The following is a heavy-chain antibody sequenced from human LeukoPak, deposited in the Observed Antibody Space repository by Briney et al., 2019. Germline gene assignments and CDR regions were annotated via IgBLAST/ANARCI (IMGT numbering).Heavy chain of an antibody. CDR1: GFTFGDYA. CDR3: TRAPRVLVVVTAIPSYWFDP. V-gene: IGHV3-49*04. Sequence: PGGSLRLSCAASGFTFGDYAMSWVRQAPGKGLEWVGFIRSKAYGGTTEYAASVKGRFTISRDDSKSIAYLQMNSLKTEDTAVYYCTRAPRVLVVVTAIPSYWFDPWGQGTLVTVSS. D-gene: IGHD2-21*02. J-gene: IGHJ5*02. CDR2: IRSKAYGGTT.